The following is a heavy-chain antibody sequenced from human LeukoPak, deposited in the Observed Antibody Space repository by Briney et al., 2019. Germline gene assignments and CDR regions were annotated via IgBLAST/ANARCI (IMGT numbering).Heavy chain of an antibody. CDR2: IYYSGST. CDR3: ARHAVYYYDSSGYYYFDY. D-gene: IGHD3-22*01. V-gene: IGHV4-59*08. CDR1: GGSISSYY. J-gene: IGHJ4*02. Sequence: SETPSLTCTVSGGSISSYYWSWIRQPPGKGLEWIGYIYYSGSTNYNPSLKSRVTISVDTSKNQFSLKLSSVTAADTAVYYCARHAVYYYDSSGYYYFDYWGQGTLVTVSS.